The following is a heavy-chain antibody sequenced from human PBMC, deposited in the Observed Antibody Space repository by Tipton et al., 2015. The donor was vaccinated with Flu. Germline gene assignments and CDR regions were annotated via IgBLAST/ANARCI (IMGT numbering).Heavy chain of an antibody. CDR3: ARDLTSPRVYFDS. CDR1: GFTFSSYE. Sequence: QLVQSGGGLVQPGGSLRLTCAASGFTFSSYEMNWVRQAPGKGLEWVSYIGESGKTIAYADSVKGRFTVSRDNPENSLYLQMNSLRAEDTAVYYCARDLTSPRVYFDSWGQGTLVTVSS. V-gene: IGHV3-48*03. D-gene: IGHD1-14*01. J-gene: IGHJ4*02. CDR2: IGESGKTI.